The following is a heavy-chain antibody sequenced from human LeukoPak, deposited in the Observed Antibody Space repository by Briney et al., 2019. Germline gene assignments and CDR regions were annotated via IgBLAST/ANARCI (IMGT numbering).Heavy chain of an antibody. Sequence: PGGSLRLSCAASGFTFSNAWMSWVRQAPGKGLEWVSAISGSGGSTYYADSVKGRFTISRDNSKNTLYLQMNSLRAEDTAVYYCAREGANFLAAAPFDYWGQGTLVTVSS. CDR1: GFTFSNAW. CDR3: AREGANFLAAAPFDY. D-gene: IGHD6-13*01. V-gene: IGHV3-23*01. J-gene: IGHJ4*02. CDR2: ISGSGGST.